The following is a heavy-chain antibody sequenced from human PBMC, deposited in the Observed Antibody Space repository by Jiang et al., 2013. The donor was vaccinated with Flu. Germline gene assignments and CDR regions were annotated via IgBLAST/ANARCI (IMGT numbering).Heavy chain of an antibody. V-gene: IGHV4-59*01. CDR3: ARDYDFWSTGGGLDV. D-gene: IGHD3-3*01. CDR2: ISYSVSFTGST. J-gene: IGHJ6*02. Sequence: GPGLVKPSETLSLTCTVSGGSMSSYYWSWIRQAPGKGLEWIGYISYSVSFTGSTNYNPSLKSRVTISVDTSKNQFSLKLSSVTAADTAVYYCARDYDFWSTGGGLDVWGQGATVTVS. CDR1: GGSMSSYY.